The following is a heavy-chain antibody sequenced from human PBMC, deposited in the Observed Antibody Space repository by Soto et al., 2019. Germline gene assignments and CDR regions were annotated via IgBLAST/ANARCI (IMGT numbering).Heavy chain of an antibody. CDR3: ARDRRAVVTPRWFDP. Sequence: QVQLQQWGAGLLKPSETLSLTCAVYGGSFSGYYWSWIRQPPGKGLEWIGEINHSGSTNYNPSLKSRVTISVDTSKNQFSLKLSSVTAADTAVYYCARDRRAVVTPRWFDPWGQGTLVTVSP. CDR1: GGSFSGYY. J-gene: IGHJ5*02. D-gene: IGHD2-21*02. V-gene: IGHV4-34*01. CDR2: INHSGST.